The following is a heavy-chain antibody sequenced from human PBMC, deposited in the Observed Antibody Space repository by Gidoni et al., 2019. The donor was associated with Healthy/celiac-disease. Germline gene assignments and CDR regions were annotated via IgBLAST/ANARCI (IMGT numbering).Heavy chain of an antibody. CDR3: ARSLTMADYGDSKFDY. J-gene: IGHJ4*02. D-gene: IGHD4-17*01. Sequence: QLQLQESGPGLVKPSETLSLTCPVSGGSISSSSYYWGWIRQPPGKGLEWIGSIYYSGSTYYNPSLKSRVTISVDTSKNQFSLKLSSVTAADTAVYYCARSLTMADYGDSKFDYWGQGTLVTVSS. CDR1: GGSISSSSYY. V-gene: IGHV4-39*07. CDR2: IYYSGST.